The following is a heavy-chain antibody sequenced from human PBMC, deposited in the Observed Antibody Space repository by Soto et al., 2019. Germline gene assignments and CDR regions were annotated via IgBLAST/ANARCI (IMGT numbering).Heavy chain of an antibody. CDR1: GFTFSSYA. CDR3: ANDLIVVVTAIPVDY. CDR2: ISGSGGST. V-gene: IGHV3-23*01. J-gene: IGHJ4*02. D-gene: IGHD2-21*02. Sequence: EVQLLESGGGLVQPGGSLRLSCAASGFTFSSYAMSWVRQAPGKGLEWVSAISGSGGSTYYADSVKGRFTISRDNSKNTLYLQMNSLRAEDTAVYYCANDLIVVVTAIPVDYWGQGTLVTVSS.